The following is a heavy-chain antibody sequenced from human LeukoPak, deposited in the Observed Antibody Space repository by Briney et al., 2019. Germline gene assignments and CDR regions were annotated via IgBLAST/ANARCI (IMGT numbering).Heavy chain of an antibody. J-gene: IGHJ4*02. V-gene: IGHV3-23*01. Sequence: PGGSLRLSCAASRFIFSDYAMSWVRQAPGKGLEWVSVISTSGGITFYADSVKGRFTISRDNSRNTLYLQMNNLRAEDTAIYYYAKSRTSTTSSFDSWGQGTLVTVSS. CDR2: ISTSGGIT. CDR3: AKSRTSTTSSFDS. D-gene: IGHD1-1*01. CDR1: RFIFSDYA.